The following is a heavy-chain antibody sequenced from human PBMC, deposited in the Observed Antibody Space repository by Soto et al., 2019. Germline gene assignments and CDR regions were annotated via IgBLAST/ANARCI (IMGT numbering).Heavy chain of an antibody. V-gene: IGHV5-51*01. J-gene: IGHJ6*03. CDR1: GYSFTSYW. CDR3: ARHQVAALSHYYYYYMDV. D-gene: IGHD6-6*01. CDR2: IYPGDSDT. Sequence: GESLKISCKGSGYSFTSYWIGWVRQMPGKGLEWMGIIYPGDSDTRYSPSFQGQVTISADKSISTAYLQWSSLKASDTAMYYCARHQVAALSHYYYYYMDVWGKGTTVTVSS.